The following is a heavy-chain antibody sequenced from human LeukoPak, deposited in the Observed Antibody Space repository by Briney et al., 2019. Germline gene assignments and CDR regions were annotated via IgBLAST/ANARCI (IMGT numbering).Heavy chain of an antibody. CDR2: IIPIFGTA. Sequence: SVKVSCKASGGTFSSYAISWVRQAPGQGLEWMGGIIPIFGTANYAQKFQGRVTITTDESTSTAYMELSSLRSEDTAVYYCARELYYYDSTGYFRLSYFDYWGQGTLVPVSS. D-gene: IGHD3-22*01. CDR3: ARELYYYDSTGYFRLSYFDY. V-gene: IGHV1-69*05. J-gene: IGHJ4*02. CDR1: GGTFSSYA.